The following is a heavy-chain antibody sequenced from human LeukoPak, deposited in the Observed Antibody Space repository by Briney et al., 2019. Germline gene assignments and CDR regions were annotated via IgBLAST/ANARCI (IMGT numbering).Heavy chain of an antibody. CDR2: ISGSGGST. V-gene: IGHV3-23*01. J-gene: IGHJ4*02. CDR3: AKWKYYDSSGYYPEIGIDY. D-gene: IGHD3-22*01. Sequence: GGSLRLSCAASGFTFSSYAMSWVRQAPGKGLEWVSAISGSGGSTYYADSVKGRFTISRDNSKNTLYLQMNSLRAEDTAVYYCAKWKYYDSSGYYPEIGIDYWGQGTLVTVSS. CDR1: GFTFSSYA.